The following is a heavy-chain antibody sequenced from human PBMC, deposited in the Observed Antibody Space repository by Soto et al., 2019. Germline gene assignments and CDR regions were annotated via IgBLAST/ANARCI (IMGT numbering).Heavy chain of an antibody. CDR2: ISYDGSNK. CDR1: GFTFSSYA. CDR3: ARDQSPIAAAGTLNY. V-gene: IGHV3-30-3*01. Sequence: QVQLVESGGGVVQPGRSLRLSCAASGFTFSSYAMHWVRQAPGKGLEWVAVISYDGSNKYYADSVKGRFTISRDNSKNTLYLQMNSLRAEDTAVYYCARDQSPIAAAGTLNYWGQGTLVTVSS. J-gene: IGHJ4*02. D-gene: IGHD6-13*01.